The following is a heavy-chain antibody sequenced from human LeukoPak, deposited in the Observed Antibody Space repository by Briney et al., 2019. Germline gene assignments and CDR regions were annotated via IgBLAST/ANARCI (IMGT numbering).Heavy chain of an antibody. CDR3: ARDRVLLWFGELFPFFDY. CDR2: ISSSSSYI. D-gene: IGHD3-10*01. V-gene: IGHV3-21*01. J-gene: IGHJ4*02. Sequence: PGGSLRLSCAASGFTFSSYSMDLVRQAPGKGLEWVSSISSSSSYIYYADSVKGRFTISRDNAKNSLYLQMNSLRAEDTAVYYCARDRVLLWFGELFPFFDYWGQGTLVTVSS. CDR1: GFTFSSYS.